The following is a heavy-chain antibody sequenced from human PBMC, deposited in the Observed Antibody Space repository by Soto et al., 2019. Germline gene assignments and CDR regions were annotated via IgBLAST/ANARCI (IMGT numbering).Heavy chain of an antibody. V-gene: IGHV3-23*01. CDR2: ISGSGGST. J-gene: IGHJ4*02. CDR3: AKQDIVATGIDY. Sequence: GGSLRLSCAASGFIFSSYGMHWVRQAPGKGLEWVSAISGSGGSTYYADSVKGRFTISRDNSKNTLYLQMNSLRAEDTAVYYCAKQDIVATGIDYWGQGTLVTVSS. D-gene: IGHD5-12*01. CDR1: GFIFSSYG.